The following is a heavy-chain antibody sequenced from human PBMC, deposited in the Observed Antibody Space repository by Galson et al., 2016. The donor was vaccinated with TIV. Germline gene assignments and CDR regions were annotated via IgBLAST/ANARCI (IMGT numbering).Heavy chain of an antibody. CDR1: GFTFSDYG. CDR2: ISYDGSDQ. V-gene: IGHV3-30*18. CDR3: AKDPRLYGDYFLHYFDY. Sequence: SLRLSCAASGFTFSDYGMHWVRQAPGKGLEWVAVISYDGSDQYYAGSVKGRFTISRGNSKNTLYLQMNSLRSDETAMYYCAKDPRLYGDYFLHYFDYWGQGTLVTVSS. J-gene: IGHJ4*02. D-gene: IGHD4-17*01.